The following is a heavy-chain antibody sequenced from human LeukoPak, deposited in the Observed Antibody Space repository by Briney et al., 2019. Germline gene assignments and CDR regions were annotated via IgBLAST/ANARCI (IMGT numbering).Heavy chain of an antibody. CDR3: ACRQFTSPWSDP. D-gene: IGHD2-2*01. CDR2: IYPGDSRT. J-gene: IGHJ5*02. Sequence: GESLKISCKGSGDTFATNWIGWVRHLPGKGLEWMGVIYPGDSRTRYNPSFQGQVTISADKSTSTAYLQWSSLQASDSGMYYCACRQFTSPWSDPWGLGTLVTVSS. V-gene: IGHV5-51*01. CDR1: GDTFATNW.